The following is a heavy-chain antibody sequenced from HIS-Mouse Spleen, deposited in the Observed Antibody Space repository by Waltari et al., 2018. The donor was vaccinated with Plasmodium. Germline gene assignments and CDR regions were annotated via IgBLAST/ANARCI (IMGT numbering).Heavy chain of an antibody. CDR2: IDLDDDK. CDR1: GFSLSTSGIC. CDR3: ARTTYSSSSAKYYYYGMDV. Sequence: QVTLRESGPALVNPTQTLPLTCTFSGFSLSTSGICVTWIRQPPGQALEWLARIDLDDDKYYSTSLKTRLTISKDTSKNQVVLTMTNMDPVDTATYYCARTTYSSSSAKYYYYGMDVWGQGTTVTVSS. V-gene: IGHV2-70*15. J-gene: IGHJ6*02. D-gene: IGHD6-6*01.